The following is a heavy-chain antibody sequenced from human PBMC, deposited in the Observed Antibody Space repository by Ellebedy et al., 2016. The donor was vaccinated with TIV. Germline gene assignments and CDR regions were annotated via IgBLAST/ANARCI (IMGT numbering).Heavy chain of an antibody. CDR3: VRDDDSGNYFSRRFDP. V-gene: IGHV3-74*01. CDR1: GFTFSSYW. D-gene: IGHD3-10*01. Sequence: GESLKISCAASGFTFSSYWMNWVRQVPGKGLVWVSRINTDGSNTYYAASVKGRFTISRDNAGNTLYLQMNSLRAEDSAVYFCVRDDDSGNYFSRRFDPWGRGILVTVSS. J-gene: IGHJ5*02. CDR2: INTDGSNT.